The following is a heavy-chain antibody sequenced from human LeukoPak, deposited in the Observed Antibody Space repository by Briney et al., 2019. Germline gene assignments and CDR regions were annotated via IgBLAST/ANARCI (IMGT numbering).Heavy chain of an antibody. V-gene: IGHV4-61*02. CDR2: IYTSGST. J-gene: IGHJ3*02. Sequence: SQTLSLTCTVSGGSVSSGSYYWSWIRQPAGKGLEWIGRIYTSGSTNYNPSLKSRVTISVDTSKNQFSLKLSSVTAADTAVYYCASASSGYYYVGEGAFDIWGQGTMVTVSS. CDR1: GGSVSSGSYY. CDR3: ASASSGYYYVGEGAFDI. D-gene: IGHD3-22*01.